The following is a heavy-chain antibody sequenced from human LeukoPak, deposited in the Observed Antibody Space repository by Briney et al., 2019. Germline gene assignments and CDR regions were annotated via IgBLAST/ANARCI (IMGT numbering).Heavy chain of an antibody. CDR3: ASARYSSGWYLEYFQH. CDR2: IIPIFGTA. CDR1: GGTFSSYA. D-gene: IGHD6-19*01. V-gene: IGHV1-69*05. Sequence: ASVKVSCKASGGTFSSYAISWVRQAPGQGLEWMGRIIPIFGTANYAQKFQGRVTNTTDESTSTAYMELSSLRSEDTAVYYCASARYSSGWYLEYFQHWGQGTLVTVSS. J-gene: IGHJ1*01.